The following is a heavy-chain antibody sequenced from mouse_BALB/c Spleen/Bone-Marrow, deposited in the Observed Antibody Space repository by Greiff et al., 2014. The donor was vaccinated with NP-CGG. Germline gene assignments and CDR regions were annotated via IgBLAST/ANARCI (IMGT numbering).Heavy chain of an antibody. CDR1: GYTFTSYW. CDR2: IDPSDSYT. CDR3: ATARATSYAMDY. V-gene: IGHV1-69*02. J-gene: IGHJ4*01. D-gene: IGHD3-1*01. Sequence: QVQLQQSGAELVKPGASVKLSCKASGYTFTSYWMHWVKQRPGQGLEWIGGIDPSDSYTNYNQKFKGKATLTVDKSSSTAYMQLSSLTSEDSAVYYCATARATSYAMDYWGQGTSVTVSS.